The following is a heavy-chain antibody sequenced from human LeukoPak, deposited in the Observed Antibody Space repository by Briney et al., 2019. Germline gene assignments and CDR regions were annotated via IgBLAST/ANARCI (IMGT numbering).Heavy chain of an antibody. CDR2: IIPIFGTT. CDR3: ARDQGYGAYGLDY. Sequence: SVKVSCKASGGTFSNYAISWVRQAPGQGLEWMGRIIPIFGTTNYAQKFQGRVTITTDESTSTAYMVLTSLRSEDTAVYYCARDQGYGAYGLDYWGQGTLVTVSS. D-gene: IGHD4/OR15-4a*01. CDR1: GGTFSNYA. V-gene: IGHV1-69*05. J-gene: IGHJ4*02.